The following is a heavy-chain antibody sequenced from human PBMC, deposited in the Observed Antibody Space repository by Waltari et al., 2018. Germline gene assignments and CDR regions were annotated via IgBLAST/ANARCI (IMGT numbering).Heavy chain of an antibody. CDR1: GGTFSSYA. V-gene: IGHV1-69*04. Sequence: QVQLVQSGAEVKKPGSSVKVSCKASGGTFSSYAISWVRQAPGQGLEWMGGIIPILGIANYAQKFKGRVTITADESTSTAYMELSSLRSEDTAVYYCARDRCSGGSCYPYFDYWGQGTLVTVSS. D-gene: IGHD2-15*01. CDR2: IIPILGIA. CDR3: ARDRCSGGSCYPYFDY. J-gene: IGHJ4*02.